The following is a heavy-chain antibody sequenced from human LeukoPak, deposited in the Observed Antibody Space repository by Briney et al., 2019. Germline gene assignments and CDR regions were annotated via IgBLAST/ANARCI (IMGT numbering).Heavy chain of an antibody. V-gene: IGHV4-34*01. Sequence: SETLSLTCAVYGGSFSDYYWTWIRQPPGKGLEWIGEINHIGSTNYNPSLKSRVTISVDTSRNQFSLKLSSVTAADTAVYYCARRSMVRGVIDYWGQGTLVTVSS. D-gene: IGHD3-10*01. CDR1: GGSFSDYY. CDR3: ARRSMVRGVIDY. J-gene: IGHJ4*02. CDR2: INHIGST.